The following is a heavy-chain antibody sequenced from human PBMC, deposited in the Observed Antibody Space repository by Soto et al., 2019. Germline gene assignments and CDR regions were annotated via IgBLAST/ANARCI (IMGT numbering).Heavy chain of an antibody. CDR3: ARGLKSYYYYYYMDV. CDR1: GGSISSYY. J-gene: IGHJ6*03. CDR2: IYYSGST. Sequence: SETLSLTCTVSGGSISSYYWSWIRQPPGKGLEWIGYIYYSGSTNYNPSLKSRVTISVDTSKNQFSLKLSSVTAADTAVYYCARGLKSYYYYYYMDVWGKGTTVTVSS. V-gene: IGHV4-59*01.